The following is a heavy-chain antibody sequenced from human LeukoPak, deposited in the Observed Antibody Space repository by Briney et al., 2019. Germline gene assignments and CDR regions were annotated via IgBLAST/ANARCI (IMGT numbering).Heavy chain of an antibody. D-gene: IGHD3-10*02. CDR3: AELGITMIGGV. CDR1: GFTFNTSS. Sequence: GGSLRLSCAAAGFTFNTSSMNWVRQAPGKGLEWVSSITSSSAYIYYADSVKGRFTLSRDDAKNSVYLQMNSLRAEDTAVYYCAELGITMIGGVWGKGTTVTISS. V-gene: IGHV3-21*01. J-gene: IGHJ6*04. CDR2: ITSSSAYI.